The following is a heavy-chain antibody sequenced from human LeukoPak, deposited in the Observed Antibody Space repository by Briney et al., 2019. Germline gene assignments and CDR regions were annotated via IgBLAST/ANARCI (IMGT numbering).Heavy chain of an antibody. CDR1: GGSISSYY. CDR2: IYYSWST. CDR3: ARGGYDSSGYFNAFDI. V-gene: IGHV4-59*01. Sequence: SETLSLTCTGSGGSISSYYWSWIRPRPGKGLEGIGYIYYSWSTNHNPAVKSRVTISVATSKNQFSLKLSSVTAADTAVYYCARGGYDSSGYFNAFDIWGQGTMVTVSS. D-gene: IGHD3-22*01. J-gene: IGHJ3*02.